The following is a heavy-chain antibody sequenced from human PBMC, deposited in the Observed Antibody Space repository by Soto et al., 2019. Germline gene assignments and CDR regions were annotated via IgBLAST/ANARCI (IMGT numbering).Heavy chain of an antibody. J-gene: IGHJ4*02. Sequence: VSGPTLVNPTETLTLTCTVSGFSLSNARVGVSWIRQPPGKALEWLAHIFSNDEKTYSTSLNSRLTISKDTSKSQVVLTMTNMDPVDTATYYCARGVKNTDFWRGYYTVYFDYWGQGTLVTVYS. CDR3: ARGVKNTDFWRGYYTVYFDY. CDR2: IFSNDEK. D-gene: IGHD3-3*01. V-gene: IGHV2-26*01. CDR1: GFSLSNARVG.